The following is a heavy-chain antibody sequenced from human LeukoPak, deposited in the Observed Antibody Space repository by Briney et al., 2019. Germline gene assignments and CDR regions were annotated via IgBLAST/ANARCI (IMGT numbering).Heavy chain of an antibody. CDR1: GFPFSSYS. CDR3: AKSTTVTTQQRGYFDY. D-gene: IGHD4-11*01. V-gene: IGHV3-21*01. CDR2: ISSSSSYI. J-gene: IGHJ4*02. Sequence: GSLRLSFAASGFPFSSYSMNWVRQAPGKGLEGGSSISSSSSYIYYADSVKGRFTISRDNAKNSLYLQMNSLRPEDTAVYYCAKSTTVTTQQRGYFDYWGQGTLVTVSS.